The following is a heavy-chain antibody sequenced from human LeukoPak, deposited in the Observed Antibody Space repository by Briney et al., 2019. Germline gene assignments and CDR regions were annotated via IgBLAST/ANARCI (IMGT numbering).Heavy chain of an antibody. CDR1: GYTSTGYY. D-gene: IGHD6-13*01. Sequence: GASVKVSCKASGYTSTGYYMHWVPQAPGQGLEWMGRINPNSGGTNYAQKFQGRVTMTRDTSISTAYMELSRLRSDDTAVYYCARPRRGSSWYDYWGQGTLVTVSS. CDR2: INPNSGGT. V-gene: IGHV1-2*06. CDR3: ARPRRGSSWYDY. J-gene: IGHJ4*02.